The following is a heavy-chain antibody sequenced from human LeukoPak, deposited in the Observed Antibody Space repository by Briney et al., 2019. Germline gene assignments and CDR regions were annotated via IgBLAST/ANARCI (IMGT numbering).Heavy chain of an antibody. D-gene: IGHD2-2*01. CDR3: ARVPRWDIVVVPAADSPYGMDV. Sequence: PSETLSLTCAVYGGSFSGYYWSWIRQPPGKGLEWIGEINHSGSTNYNPSLKSRVTISVDTSKNQFSLKLSSVTAADTAVYYCARVPRWDIVVVPAADSPYGMDVWGQGTTVTVSS. CDR2: INHSGST. CDR1: GGSFSGYY. J-gene: IGHJ6*02. V-gene: IGHV4-34*01.